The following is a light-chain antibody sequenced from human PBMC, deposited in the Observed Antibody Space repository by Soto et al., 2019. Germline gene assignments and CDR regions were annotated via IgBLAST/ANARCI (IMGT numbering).Light chain of an antibody. V-gene: IGLV2-23*02. CDR2: EVS. CDR3: CSYAGTSTHTV. Sequence: QSALTQPASVSGSPGQSITISCTGTSSDVGSYKRVSWYQQHPGKAPKLMISEVSKRPSGISDRFSGSKSGSTASLTISGLQAEHEADYYCCSYAGTSTHTVFGGGTQLTVL. CDR1: SSDVGSYKR. J-gene: IGLJ7*01.